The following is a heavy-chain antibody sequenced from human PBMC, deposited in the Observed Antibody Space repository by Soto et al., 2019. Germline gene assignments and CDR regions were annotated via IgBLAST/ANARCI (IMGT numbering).Heavy chain of an antibody. D-gene: IGHD5-18*01. V-gene: IGHV4-31*03. CDR1: GGSISSGGYY. CDR3: AREPRAMAILDYGMDV. Sequence: QVQLQESGPGLVKPSQTLSLTCTVSGGSISSGGYYWSWIRQHPGKGLEWIGYIYYSGSTYYNPSLKSRFTISVDTSKNQFSLKLSSVTAADTAVYYCAREPRAMAILDYGMDVWGQGTTVTVSS. CDR2: IYYSGST. J-gene: IGHJ6*02.